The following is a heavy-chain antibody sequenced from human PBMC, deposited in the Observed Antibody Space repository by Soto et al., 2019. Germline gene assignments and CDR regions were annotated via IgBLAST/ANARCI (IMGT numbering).Heavy chain of an antibody. CDR2: ISGSGGST. Sequence: EVQLLESGGGSVQPGGSLRLSCAASGFTFSSYAMSWVRQAPGKGLEWVSGISGSGGSTYCVDSVKGRFTISRDNSKNTLYLQMNRLRAADTAVYYCAKDFGYNYGYDAFDIWGQGTMVTVSS. J-gene: IGHJ3*02. D-gene: IGHD5-18*01. CDR3: AKDFGYNYGYDAFDI. CDR1: GFTFSSYA. V-gene: IGHV3-23*01.